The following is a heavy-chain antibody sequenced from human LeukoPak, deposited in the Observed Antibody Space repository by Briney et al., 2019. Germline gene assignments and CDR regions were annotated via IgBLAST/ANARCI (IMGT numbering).Heavy chain of an antibody. V-gene: IGHV4-39*07. J-gene: IGHJ4*02. Sequence: PSETLSLTCAVSGGSFSAYYWGWIRQPPGKGLEWIGSIYYSGSTYYNPSLKSRVTISVDTSKNQFSLKLSSVTAADTAVYYCARDESIVVVTKGGLDYWGQGTLVTVSS. CDR2: IYYSGST. CDR1: GGSFSAYY. CDR3: ARDESIVVVTKGGLDY. D-gene: IGHD2-21*02.